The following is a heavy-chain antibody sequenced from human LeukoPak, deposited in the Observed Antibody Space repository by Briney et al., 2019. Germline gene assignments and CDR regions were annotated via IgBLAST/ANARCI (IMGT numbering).Heavy chain of an antibody. CDR2: INPYSGDT. D-gene: IGHD6-19*01. CDR1: GYTFTDFY. Sequence: ASVRVSCKASGYTFTDFYLHWGRQAPGQGLVWRGWINPYSGDTRYAEKFQGRVTMTRDTSNSTVYMEVNSLKSDDTSVYYCARLPVTGSGDYWGQGTLVVVSS. J-gene: IGHJ4*02. V-gene: IGHV1-2*02. CDR3: ARLPVTGSGDY.